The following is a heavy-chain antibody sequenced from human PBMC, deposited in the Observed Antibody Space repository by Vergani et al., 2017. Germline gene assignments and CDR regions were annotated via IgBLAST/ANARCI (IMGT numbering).Heavy chain of an antibody. V-gene: IGHV3-30*02. CDR1: GFTFNRYG. J-gene: IGHJ4*02. D-gene: IGHD2-15*01. Sequence: QVQLVQSGGGVVQPGGSLRLSCVASGFTFNRYGMQWVRQVPGKGLEWVAYVLFDGSNEYYADSVKGRFIVSRDNSNDALYLQMNSLRTDDTAVYYCARYLTYCHEGSCALWGQGSVVTVSS. CDR2: VLFDGSNE. CDR3: ARYLTYCHEGSCAL.